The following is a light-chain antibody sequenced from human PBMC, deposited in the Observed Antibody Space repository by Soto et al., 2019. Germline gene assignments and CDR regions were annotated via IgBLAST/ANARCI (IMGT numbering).Light chain of an antibody. V-gene: IGLV2-14*01. Sequence: QSALTQPASVSGSPGQSITISCTGTSSDVGGYNYVSWYQQHPGKAPKLMIYDVSNRPSGVSNRFSGSKSGNTASLTISGLQAEYEADYYCSSYTSSIKVVFGGGTKLTVL. CDR1: SSDVGGYNY. CDR2: DVS. J-gene: IGLJ2*01. CDR3: SSYTSSIKVV.